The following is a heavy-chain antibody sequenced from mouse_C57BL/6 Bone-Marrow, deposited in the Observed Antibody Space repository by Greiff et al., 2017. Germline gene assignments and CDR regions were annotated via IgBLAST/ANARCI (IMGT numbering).Heavy chain of an antibody. CDR1: GFTFSSYA. J-gene: IGHJ2*01. CDR2: ISDGGSYT. CDR3: ARGLRSFDY. V-gene: IGHV5-4*01. Sequence: EVQVVESGGGLVKPGGSLKLSCAASGFTFSSYAMSWVRQTPEKRLEWVATISDGGSYTYYPDNVKGRFTISRGNAKNNLYLQMSHLKSEDTAMYYCARGLRSFDYWGQGTTLTVSS. D-gene: IGHD1-1*01.